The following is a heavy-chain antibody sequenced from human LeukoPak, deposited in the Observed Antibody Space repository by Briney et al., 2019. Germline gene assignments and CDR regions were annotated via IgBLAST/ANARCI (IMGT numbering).Heavy chain of an antibody. CDR3: VKKGNSRSPRFDP. V-gene: IGHV3-23*01. D-gene: IGHD5-18*01. CDR1: GFTFSRSD. J-gene: IGHJ5*02. Sequence: GGSLRLSCAAPGFTFSRSDMIWVRQAPGKGLEWVSIISASGGSTFYADSVRGRFTISRDNSENILYLQLSSLRAEDTAVYHCVKKGNSRSPRFDPWGQGTLVTVSS. CDR2: ISASGGST.